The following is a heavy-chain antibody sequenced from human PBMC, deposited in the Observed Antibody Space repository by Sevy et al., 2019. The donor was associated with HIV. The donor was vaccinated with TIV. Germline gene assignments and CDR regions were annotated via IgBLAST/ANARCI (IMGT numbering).Heavy chain of an antibody. CDR2: IRSGDGTI. CDR1: GFTLSNCN. V-gene: IGHV3-48*02. CDR3: AKDRWDTSSPSRALDF. J-gene: IGHJ4*02. Sequence: GGSLRLSCAASGFTLSNCNMNWVRQAPGKGLEWISYIRSGDGTIYYVESVKGRFTISRDNAKNSLYLQMNSLTDEDTAVYYCAKDRWDTSSPSRALDFLGQGTLVTVSS. D-gene: IGHD6-6*01.